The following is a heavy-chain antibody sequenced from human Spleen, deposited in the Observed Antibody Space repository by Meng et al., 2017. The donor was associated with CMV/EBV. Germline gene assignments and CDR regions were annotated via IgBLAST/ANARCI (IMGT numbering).Heavy chain of an antibody. D-gene: IGHD2-21*01. J-gene: IGHJ4*02. Sequence: TFTSYYMHWVRQAPGQGLKWMGMINPSGGSTSYAQQLQGRVTMTRDTSTKTVYMEVSSLRSEDTAVYYCAREIGPWWWWLLFRSLWGQGILVTVSS. CDR2: INPSGGST. CDR3: AREIGPWWWWLLFRSL. V-gene: IGHV1-46*01. CDR1: TFTSYY.